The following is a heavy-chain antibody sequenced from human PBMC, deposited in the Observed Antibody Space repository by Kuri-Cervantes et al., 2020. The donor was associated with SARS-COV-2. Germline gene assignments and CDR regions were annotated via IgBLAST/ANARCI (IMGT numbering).Heavy chain of an antibody. CDR1: GYTHTELS. V-gene: IGHV1-24*01. D-gene: IGHD6-6*01. J-gene: IGHJ4*02. CDR3: ATDFGYSSSSHADY. Sequence: VTVSCQVSGYTHTELSMHWVRQAPGKGLEWMGGFDPEDGETIYAQKFQGRVTMTEDTSTDTAYMELSSLRSEDTAVYYCATDFGYSSSSHADYWGQGTLVTVSS. CDR2: FDPEDGET.